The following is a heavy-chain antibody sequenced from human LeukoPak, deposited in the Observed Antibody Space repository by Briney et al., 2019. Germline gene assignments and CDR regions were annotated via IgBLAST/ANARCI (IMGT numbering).Heavy chain of an antibody. V-gene: IGHV4-34*01. CDR3: ARGEDDYGGNRNFDH. Sequence: SETLSLTCAVYGGSFSGYYWSWIRQPPGKGLEWIGEINHSGSTNYNPSLKSRATISVDTSKNQFSLKLSSVTAADTAVYYCARGEDDYGGNRNFDHWGQGTLVTVSS. CDR2: INHSGST. D-gene: IGHD4-23*01. J-gene: IGHJ4*02. CDR1: GGSFSGYY.